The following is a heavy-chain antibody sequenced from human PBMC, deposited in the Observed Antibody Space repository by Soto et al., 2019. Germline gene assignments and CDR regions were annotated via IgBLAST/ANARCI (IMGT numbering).Heavy chain of an antibody. CDR2: ISYDGSNI. V-gene: IGHV3-30*04. Sequence: GGSLRLSCGASGFMFSSYAMHWVRQAPGKGLDWVALISYDGSNIYYADSVKGRFTISRDNAKNSLYLQMNSLRAEDTAVYYCARDLLLERWTYYYGMDVWGQGTTVTVSS. J-gene: IGHJ6*02. CDR3: ARDLLLERWTYYYGMDV. CDR1: GFMFSSYA. D-gene: IGHD1-1*01.